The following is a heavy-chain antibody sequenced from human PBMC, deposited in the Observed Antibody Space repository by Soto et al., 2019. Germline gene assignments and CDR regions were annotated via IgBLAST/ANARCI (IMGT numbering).Heavy chain of an antibody. CDR3: AKDEGVYYYYGMDV. CDR2: ISYDGSNK. J-gene: IGHJ6*02. V-gene: IGHV3-30*18. Sequence: GGSLRLSCAASGFTFSSYGMHWVRQAPGKGLEWVAVISYDGSNKYYADSVKGRFTISRDNSKNTLYLQMNSLRAEDTAVYYCAKDEGVYYYYGMDVWGQGTTVTVSS. CDR1: GFTFSSYG. D-gene: IGHD3-10*01.